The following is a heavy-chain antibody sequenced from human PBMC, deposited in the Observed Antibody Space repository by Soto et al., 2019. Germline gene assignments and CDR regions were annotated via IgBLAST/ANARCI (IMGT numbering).Heavy chain of an antibody. CDR3: VRGASFNFDY. D-gene: IGHD1-26*01. CDR2: VNWNGGST. J-gene: IGHJ4*02. V-gene: IGHV3-20*04. CDR1: GFTFDDYG. Sequence: EVQLVESGGGVLRPGGSLRLSCAASGFTFDDYGMSWARQAPGKGLEWVSGVNWNGGSTGYGDSVKGRFTISRDNAKNSLYLQMNSLRAEDTAFYYCVRGASFNFDYWGQGTLVTVSS.